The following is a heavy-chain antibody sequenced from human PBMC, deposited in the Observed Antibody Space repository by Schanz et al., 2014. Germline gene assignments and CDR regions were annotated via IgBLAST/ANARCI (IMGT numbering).Heavy chain of an antibody. CDR1: GGSISSATYY. CDR2: ISYSGST. V-gene: IGHV4-31*03. J-gene: IGHJ3*02. CDR3: ARDRGHGDLPGDI. D-gene: IGHD4-17*01. Sequence: QVQLQESGPGLLKPSETLSLTCTVSGGSISSATYYWSWVRQPAGKGLEWIGFISYSGSTYYNPSLKSRVTISVDTSKNQFSQIRSAATAADTAVYYCARDRGHGDLPGDIWGQGTMVTVSS.